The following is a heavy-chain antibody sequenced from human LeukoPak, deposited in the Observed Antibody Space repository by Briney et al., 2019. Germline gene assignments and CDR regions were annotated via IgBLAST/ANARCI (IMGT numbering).Heavy chain of an antibody. V-gene: IGHV3-7*01. J-gene: IGHJ4*02. CDR2: INPDGNKK. CDR3: ARVGYPTLVFDY. Sequence: PGGSLRLSCAVSGLTFSSSWMDWVRQAPGKGLEWVASINPDGNKKYSADSVKGRFTISRDNSKNTLYLQMNSLRAEDTAVYYCARVGYPTLVFDYWGQGTLVTVSS. D-gene: IGHD6-13*01. CDR1: GLTFSSSW.